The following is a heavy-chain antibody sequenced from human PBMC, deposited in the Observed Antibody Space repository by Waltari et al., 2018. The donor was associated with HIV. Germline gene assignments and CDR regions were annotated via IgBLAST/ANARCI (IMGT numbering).Heavy chain of an antibody. D-gene: IGHD6-13*01. CDR1: GGSISSGSYY. Sequence: QVQLQESGPGLVKPSQTLSLTCTVSGGSISSGSYYWSWIRQPAGKGLEWIGRIYTSGSTNYNPALKSRVTISVDTSKNQFSLKLSSVTAADTAVYYCASMRAAAGTGLDYYGMDVWGQGTTVTVSS. CDR3: ASMRAAAGTGLDYYGMDV. CDR2: IYTSGST. V-gene: IGHV4-61*02. J-gene: IGHJ6*02.